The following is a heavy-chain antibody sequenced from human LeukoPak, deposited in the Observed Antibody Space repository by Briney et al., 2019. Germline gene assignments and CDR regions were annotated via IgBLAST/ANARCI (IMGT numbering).Heavy chain of an antibody. J-gene: IGHJ4*02. CDR1: GFTFNTYN. Sequence: GGPLRLSCAGSGFTFNTYNMNWVRQARGKVLECFSSISSSSSYIYYADSVKGRFTISRDNAKNSLYLQMNSLRADDTAVYYCAKDPYSSPYYGPGYLGQGTLVTVSS. D-gene: IGHD6-19*01. CDR3: AKDPYSSPYYGPGY. V-gene: IGHV3-21*04. CDR2: ISSSSSYI.